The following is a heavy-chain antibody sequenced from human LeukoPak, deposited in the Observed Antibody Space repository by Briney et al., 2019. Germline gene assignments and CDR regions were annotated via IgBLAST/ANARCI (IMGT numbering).Heavy chain of an antibody. D-gene: IGHD2-2*01. J-gene: IGHJ6*03. CDR1: GGSISSSSYY. V-gene: IGHV4-61*05. CDR2: IYYSGST. CDR3: ARSPYCSSTSCLRLYYYYYMDV. Sequence: SETLSLTCTVSGGSISSSSYYWGWIRQPPGKGLEWIGYIYYSGSTNYNPSLKSRVTISVDTSKNQFSLKLSSVTAADTAVYYCARSPYCSSTSCLRLYYYYYMDVWGKGTTVTISS.